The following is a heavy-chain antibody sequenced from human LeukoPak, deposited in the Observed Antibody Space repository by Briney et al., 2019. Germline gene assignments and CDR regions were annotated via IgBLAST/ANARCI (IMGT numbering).Heavy chain of an antibody. CDR3: AKDNEITYYDILTGLWYFDY. CDR2: ISGSGGST. Sequence: GGSLRLSCAAFGFTFSSYAMSWVRQAPGKGLEWVSAISGSGGSTYYADSVKGRFTISRDNSKNTLYLQMNSLRAEDTAVYYCAKDNEITYYDILTGLWYFDYWGQGTLVTVSS. J-gene: IGHJ4*02. CDR1: GFTFSSYA. D-gene: IGHD3-9*01. V-gene: IGHV3-23*01.